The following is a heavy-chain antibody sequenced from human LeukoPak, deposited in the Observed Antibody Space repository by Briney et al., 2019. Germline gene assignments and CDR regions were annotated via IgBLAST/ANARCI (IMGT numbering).Heavy chain of an antibody. CDR3: AKDRAGTPWAD. V-gene: IGHV3-23*01. CDR1: GFTFTTYS. D-gene: IGHD1-1*01. Sequence: GGSLRLSCAASGFTFTTYSMTWVRQFPGKGLEWVSTINPGGITTYYADSVKGRFTISRDNSKNTVSLQMDSLRADDTAVYYCAKDRAGTPWADWGQGTLVTVSS. J-gene: IGHJ4*02. CDR2: INPGGITT.